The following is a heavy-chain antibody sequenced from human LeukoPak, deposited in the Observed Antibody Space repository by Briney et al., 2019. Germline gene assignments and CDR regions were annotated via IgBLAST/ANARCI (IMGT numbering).Heavy chain of an antibody. CDR2: INQDGSEK. V-gene: IGHV3-7*01. J-gene: IGHJ5*02. CDR3: ASRGGCYAFDP. D-gene: IGHD2-15*01. Sequence: GGSLRLSCAASGFTFSHYWMTWVRQAPGKGLEWVANINQDGSEKYYVDSVKGRFTISRDNAKNSLYLQMNSLRAEDTAVYYCASRGGCYAFDPWGQGTLVTVSS. CDR1: GFTFSHYW.